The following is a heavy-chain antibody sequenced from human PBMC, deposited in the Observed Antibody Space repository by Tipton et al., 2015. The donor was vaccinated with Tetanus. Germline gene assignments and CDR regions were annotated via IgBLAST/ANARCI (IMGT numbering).Heavy chain of an antibody. D-gene: IGHD2-15*01. CDR2: SWYDGTDQ. Sequence: SGFIFSSYGIHWVRQAPGKGLEWVAVSWYDGTDQYYADSVKGRFTLSRDNSKNTLYLQMNSLRAGDTALYYCAREADCSGGSCFSGGFDNWGQGTQVTVSS. CDR3: AREADCSGGSCFSGGFDN. J-gene: IGHJ4*02. V-gene: IGHV3-33*01. CDR1: GFIFSSYG.